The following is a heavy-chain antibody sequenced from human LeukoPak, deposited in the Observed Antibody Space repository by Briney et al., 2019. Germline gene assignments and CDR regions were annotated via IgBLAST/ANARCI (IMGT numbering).Heavy chain of an antibody. J-gene: IGHJ4*02. V-gene: IGHV3-53*01. Sequence: GGSLRLSCAASGFTVSSNYMSWVRQAPGKGLEWVSVIYSGGSTYYADSVKGRFTISRDNSKNTLYLQMNSLRAEDTAVYYCASLGSSSSGANDYWGQGTLVTVSS. CDR3: ASLGSSSSGANDY. CDR2: IYSGGST. CDR1: GFTVSSNY. D-gene: IGHD6-6*01.